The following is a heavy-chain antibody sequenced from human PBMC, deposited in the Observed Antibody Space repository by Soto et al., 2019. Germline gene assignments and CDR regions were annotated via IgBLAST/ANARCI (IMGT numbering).Heavy chain of an antibody. D-gene: IGHD3-22*01. Sequence: PSETLSLTCTVSGGSISSYYWSWIRQPPGKGLEWIGYIYYSGSTNYNPSLKSRVTISVDTSKNQFSLKLSSVTAADTAVYYYDSSGYSNWFDPWGQGTLVTVSS. CDR1: GGSISSYY. CDR3: DSSGYSNWFDP. J-gene: IGHJ5*02. V-gene: IGHV4-59*08. CDR2: IYYSGST.